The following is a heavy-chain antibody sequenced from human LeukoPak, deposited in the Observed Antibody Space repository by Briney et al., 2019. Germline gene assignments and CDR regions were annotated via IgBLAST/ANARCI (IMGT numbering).Heavy chain of an antibody. V-gene: IGHV3-30*02. CDR1: GFTFSSYG. Sequence: GGSLRLSCAASGFTFSSYGMHWVRQAPGKGLEWVAFIRYDGSNKYYADSVKGRFTISRDNAKNSLYLQMNSLRVEDTAVYYCARDPEAHYYYYMDVWGKGTTVTVSS. CDR3: ARDPEAHYYYYMDV. CDR2: IRYDGSNK. J-gene: IGHJ6*03.